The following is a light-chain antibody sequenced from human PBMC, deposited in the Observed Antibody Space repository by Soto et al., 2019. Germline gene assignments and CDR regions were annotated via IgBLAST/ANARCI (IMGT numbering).Light chain of an antibody. V-gene: IGKV1-33*01. CDR3: RQSYSTPPWT. J-gene: IGKJ1*01. Sequence: KAPKFLIYDESKLQTGVPSGFSGCGCGTNLTFTFNSLQPEDIATLFCRQSYSTPPWTFGQGTKVDIK. CDR2: DES.